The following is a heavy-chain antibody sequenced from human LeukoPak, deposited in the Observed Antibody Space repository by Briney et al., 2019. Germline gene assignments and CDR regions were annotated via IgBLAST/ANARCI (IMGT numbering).Heavy chain of an antibody. CDR2: INSDGSST. CDR3: TRLTVGPTGTDY. Sequence: PGGSLRLSCTASGFTFSTYWMPWVRQAPGKGLVWVSRINSDGSSTSYADSVQGRFTISRDNAKNTLFLQMNSLRAEDTAVYYCTRLTVGPTGTDYWGQGTLVTVSS. CDR1: GFTFSTYW. V-gene: IGHV3-74*01. J-gene: IGHJ4*02. D-gene: IGHD1-26*01.